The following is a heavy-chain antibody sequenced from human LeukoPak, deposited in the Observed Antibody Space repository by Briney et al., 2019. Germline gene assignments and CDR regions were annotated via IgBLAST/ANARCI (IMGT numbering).Heavy chain of an antibody. V-gene: IGHV1-46*01. CDR1: GYTFTSYY. D-gene: IGHD1-20*01. CDR3: ARVGMYYGMDV. CDR2: TNPSGGST. Sequence: ASVKVSCKASGYTFTSYYMHWVRQAPGQGLEWMGITNPSGGSTSYAQKFQGRVTMTRDTSTSTVYMELSSLRSEDTAAYYCARVGMYYGMDVWGQGTTVTVSS. J-gene: IGHJ6*02.